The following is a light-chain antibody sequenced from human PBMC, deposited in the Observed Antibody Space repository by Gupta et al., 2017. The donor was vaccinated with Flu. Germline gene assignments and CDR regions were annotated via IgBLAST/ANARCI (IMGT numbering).Light chain of an antibody. V-gene: IGLV3-21*02. CDR1: NLGSKS. CDR2: DDR. CDR3: QVWDSSSDHVV. J-gene: IGLJ2*01. Sequence: SYVLTQPPSVSVAPVQTARITCGGNNLGSKSVHWYQQKPGQAPVLVVYDDRGRPSGIPERFSGSNSGNTATLTISRVEAGDEADYYCQVWDSSSDHVVFGGGTKLTVL.